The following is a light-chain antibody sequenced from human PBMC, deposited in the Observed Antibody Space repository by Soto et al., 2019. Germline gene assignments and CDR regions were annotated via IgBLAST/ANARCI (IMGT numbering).Light chain of an antibody. J-gene: IGKJ5*01. Sequence: EIVLTQSPVTLSLSPGQGAALSCRASQSISNYLAWYQQKPGQAPRLLIYDASNRATGTPARFSGSGSGTDFTLTISSLEPEDFAVYYCQQRSNWPPSITFGQGRLLEV. CDR3: QQRSNWPPSIT. V-gene: IGKV3-11*01. CDR2: DAS. CDR1: QSISNY.